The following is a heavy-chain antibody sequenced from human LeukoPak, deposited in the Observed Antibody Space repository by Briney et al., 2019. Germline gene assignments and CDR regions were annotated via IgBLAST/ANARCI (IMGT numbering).Heavy chain of an antibody. CDR2: ISGSGGST. Sequence: GGSLRLSCAASGFTFSSYAMSWVRQAPGKGLEWVSAISGSGGSTYYANSVKGRFTISRDNSKNTLYLQMNSLRAEDTAVYYSAKDRLREYQLLNWFDPWGQGTLVTVSS. CDR3: AKDRLREYQLLNWFDP. D-gene: IGHD2-2*01. CDR1: GFTFSSYA. V-gene: IGHV3-23*01. J-gene: IGHJ5*02.